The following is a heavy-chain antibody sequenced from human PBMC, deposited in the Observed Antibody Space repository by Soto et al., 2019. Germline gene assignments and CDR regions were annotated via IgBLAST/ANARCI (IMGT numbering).Heavy chain of an antibody. CDR3: SIVSNRAKVGPAATRDWFDP. CDR2: IYYSGST. J-gene: IGHJ5*02. Sequence: SETLSLTCTGSGGSISSSSYYGGWIRHPPGKRLEWIGSIYYSGSTYYNPSLKSRVTISVDTYNNQFSLRLSSVTAADTAVYYFSIVSNRAKVGPAATRDWFDPWGQGTLVTVSS. D-gene: IGHD2-2*01. V-gene: IGHV4-39*01. CDR1: GGSISSSSYY.